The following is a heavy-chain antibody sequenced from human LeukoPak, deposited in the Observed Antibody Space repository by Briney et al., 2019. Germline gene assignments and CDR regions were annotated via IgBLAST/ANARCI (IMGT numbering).Heavy chain of an antibody. CDR3: ATAEYYYDSSGYYTFDY. CDR1: GYTLTELS. Sequence: ASVKVSCKVSGYTLTELSMHWVRQAPGKRLEWMGGFDPEDGETIYAQKFQGRVTMTEDTSTDTAYMELSSLRSEDTAVYYCATAEYYYDSSGYYTFDYWGQGTLVTVSS. V-gene: IGHV1-24*01. D-gene: IGHD3-22*01. J-gene: IGHJ4*02. CDR2: FDPEDGET.